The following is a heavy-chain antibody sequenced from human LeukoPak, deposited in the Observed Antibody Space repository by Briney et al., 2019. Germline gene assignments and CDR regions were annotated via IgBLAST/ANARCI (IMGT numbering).Heavy chain of an antibody. CDR1: GYTFTGYC. J-gene: IGHJ4*02. CDR3: ARAARWELPRDHY. CDR2: INPNSGDT. D-gene: IGHD1-26*01. V-gene: IGHV1-2*02. Sequence: ASVKVSCKASGYTFTGYCMHWVRQAPGQGLEWMGWINPNSGDTNYAQKFQGRVTMTRDTSISTAYMELSRLRSDDTAVYYCARAARWELPRDHYWGQGTLVTVSS.